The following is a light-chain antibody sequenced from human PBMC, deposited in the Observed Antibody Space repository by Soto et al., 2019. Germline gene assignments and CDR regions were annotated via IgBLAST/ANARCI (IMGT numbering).Light chain of an antibody. CDR3: CSYTTTNTVV. Sequence: QSVLTQPASVSGSPGQSITISCTGTSSDIGGSDFVSWYQQHPGKAPKLVMSEVNNRPSGVSSRFSGSKSGNTASPTISGLQAEDEADYYCCSYTTTNTVVFGGGTQLTVL. V-gene: IGLV2-14*01. CDR2: EVN. CDR1: SSDIGGSDF. J-gene: IGLJ7*01.